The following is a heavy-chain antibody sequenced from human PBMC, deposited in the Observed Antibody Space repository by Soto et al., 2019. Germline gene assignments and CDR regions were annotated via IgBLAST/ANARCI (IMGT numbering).Heavy chain of an antibody. CDR3: ARGPSSIAARPVYYYGMDV. J-gene: IGHJ6*02. D-gene: IGHD6-6*01. CDR2: INPNSGGT. CDR1: GYTLNAYY. V-gene: IGHV1-2*04. Sequence: ASVEVSTTSSGYTLNAYYVQWVRQAHRQGLEWMGWINPNSGGTNYAQKFQGWVTMTRDTSISTAYMELSRLRSDDTAVYYCARGPSSIAARPVYYYGMDVWGQGTTVTVSS.